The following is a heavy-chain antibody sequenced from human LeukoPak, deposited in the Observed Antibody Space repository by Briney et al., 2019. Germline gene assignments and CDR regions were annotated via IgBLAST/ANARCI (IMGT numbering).Heavy chain of an antibody. Sequence: PGGSLRLSCAASGFTFSSYAMHWVRQAPGKGLEWVAVISYDGSNKYYADSVKGRFTISRDNSKNTLYLQMNSLRAEDTAVYYCARDRKELLREYYFDYWGQGTLVTVSS. CDR3: ARDRKELLREYYFDY. CDR2: ISYDGSNK. D-gene: IGHD2-15*01. J-gene: IGHJ4*02. V-gene: IGHV3-30-3*01. CDR1: GFTFSSYA.